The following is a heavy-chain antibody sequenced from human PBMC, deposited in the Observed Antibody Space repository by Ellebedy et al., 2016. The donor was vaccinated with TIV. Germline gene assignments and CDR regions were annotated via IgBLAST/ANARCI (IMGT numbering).Heavy chain of an antibody. Sequence: GGSLRLSCAASGFTVSSNYMSWVRQAPGKGLEWVSVISGSGSSTYYADSVKGRFTISRDNSKNTLYLQMNSLRAEDTAVYYCAKGTGGAARFLSCFDYWGQGTLVTVSS. CDR1: GFTVSSNY. CDR3: AKGTGGAARFLSCFDY. J-gene: IGHJ4*02. D-gene: IGHD2-8*02. CDR2: ISGSGSST. V-gene: IGHV3-23*01.